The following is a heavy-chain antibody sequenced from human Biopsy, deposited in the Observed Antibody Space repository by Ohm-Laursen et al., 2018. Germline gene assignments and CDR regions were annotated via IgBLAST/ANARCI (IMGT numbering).Heavy chain of an antibody. J-gene: IGHJ4*02. CDR3: AREGTSVTFFGKISDYYFDF. CDR1: GYTFTNYA. CDR2: ISVKTGNT. Sequence: SVKVSCKASGYTFTNYAINWVRQAPGQGLEWLGWISVKTGNTNYTQKLQGRVTMTTDTSTNTAYMELRSLRPDDTALYYCAREGTSVTFFGKISDYYFDFWGPGTVVTVSS. V-gene: IGHV1-18*01. D-gene: IGHD3-3*01.